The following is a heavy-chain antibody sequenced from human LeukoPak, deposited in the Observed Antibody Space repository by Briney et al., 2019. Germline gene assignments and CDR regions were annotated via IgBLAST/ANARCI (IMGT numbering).Heavy chain of an antibody. CDR3: ASEGTTGTTWGPDY. J-gene: IGHJ4*02. V-gene: IGHV3-21*01. Sequence: GGSLRLSCAASGFTFSSYSMNWVRQAPGKGLEWVSSITSSGRYIYYADSVKGRFTISRDNAKNTLYLQMNSLRAEDTAVYYCASEGTTGTTWGPDYWGQGTLVTVSS. CDR1: GFTFSSYS. D-gene: IGHD1-1*01. CDR2: ITSSGRYI.